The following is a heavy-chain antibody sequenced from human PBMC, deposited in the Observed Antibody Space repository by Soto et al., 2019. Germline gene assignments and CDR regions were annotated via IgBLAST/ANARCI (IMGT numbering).Heavy chain of an antibody. D-gene: IGHD1-1*01. Sequence: PVGSLRLSCAASGFTFSSYGMHWVRQAPGKGLEWVAVISYDGSNKYYADSVKGRFTISRDNSKNTLYLQMNSLRAEDTAVYYCAKDLLEHYYYYMDVWGKGTTVTVSS. CDR3: AKDLLEHYYYYMDV. V-gene: IGHV3-30*18. CDR1: GFTFSSYG. CDR2: ISYDGSNK. J-gene: IGHJ6*03.